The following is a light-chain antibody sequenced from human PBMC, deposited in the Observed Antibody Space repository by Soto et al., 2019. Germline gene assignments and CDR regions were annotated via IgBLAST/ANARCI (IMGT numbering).Light chain of an antibody. CDR1: SSNIGNNA. V-gene: IGLV1-36*01. CDR3: AAWDDSRNGVV. CDR2: YDD. J-gene: IGLJ2*01. Sequence: QSVLTQPPSVSEAPRQWVTISCSGSSSNIGNNAVNCYHQLPGKAPKLLIYYDDLLRSGGSDRFSGSKSGTSASLAIRGGQSEDEAAYYCAAWDDSRNGVVFGGGTKLTVL.